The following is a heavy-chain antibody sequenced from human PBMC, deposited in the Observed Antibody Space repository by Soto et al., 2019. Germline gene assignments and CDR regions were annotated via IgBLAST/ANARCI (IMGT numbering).Heavy chain of an antibody. CDR1: GFTFSSYA. V-gene: IGHV3-23*01. CDR2: ISGSGGST. D-gene: IGHD2-15*01. CDR3: ARGVVVVAATGVYFDY. Sequence: GGSLRLSCAASGFTFSSYAMSWVRQAPGKGLEWVSAISGSGGSTYYADSVKGRFTISRDNSKNTLYLQMNSLRAEDTAVYYCARGVVVVAATGVYFDYWGQGTLVTVSS. J-gene: IGHJ4*02.